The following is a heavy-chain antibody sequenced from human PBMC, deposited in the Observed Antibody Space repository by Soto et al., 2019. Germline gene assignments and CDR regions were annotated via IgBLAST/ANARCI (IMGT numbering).Heavy chain of an antibody. Sequence: PGGSLILSCAASGFSFGDYAMHWVRQAPGKGLEWVSAISGSGGSTYYADSVKGRFTISRDNSKNTLYLQMNSLRAEDTAVYYCAKDGPWFGELRGDYWGQGTLVTVSS. CDR1: GFSFGDYA. CDR3: AKDGPWFGELRGDY. V-gene: IGHV3-23*01. D-gene: IGHD3-10*01. CDR2: ISGSGGST. J-gene: IGHJ4*02.